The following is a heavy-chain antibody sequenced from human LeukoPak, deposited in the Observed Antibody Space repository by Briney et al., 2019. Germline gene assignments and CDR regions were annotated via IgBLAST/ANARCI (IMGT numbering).Heavy chain of an antibody. D-gene: IGHD2/OR15-2a*01. J-gene: IGHJ6*02. Sequence: ASVRFSCKASGYTFTGYYMHWVRQAPGQGLEWMGWINPNSGGTNYAQKFQGRVTMTRDTSISTAYMELSRLRSDDTAVYYCARRIEGYYYGMDVWGQGTTVTVSS. CDR1: GYTFTGYY. V-gene: IGHV1-2*02. CDR2: INPNSGGT. CDR3: ARRIEGYYYGMDV.